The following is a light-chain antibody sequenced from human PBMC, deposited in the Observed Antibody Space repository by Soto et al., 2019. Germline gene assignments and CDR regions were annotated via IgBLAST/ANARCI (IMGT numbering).Light chain of an antibody. J-gene: IGLJ1*01. V-gene: IGLV1-40*01. CDR2: GNS. CDR3: QSYDSSLSGYV. Sequence: QSVLTQPPSVSGAPGQKVTISCTGRSSNLGAGYDVNWYHQLPGTAPKLLIHGNSNRPSGVPDRFSGSKSGTSASLAITGLQAEDEADYFCQSYDSSLSGYVFGTGTKVTVL. CDR1: SSNLGAGYD.